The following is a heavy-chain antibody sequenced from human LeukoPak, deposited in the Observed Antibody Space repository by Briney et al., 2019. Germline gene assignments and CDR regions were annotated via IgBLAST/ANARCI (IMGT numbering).Heavy chain of an antibody. CDR2: INPNSGGA. CDR1: GYTFTGYY. CDR3: ARDRGIDYYGSGSYYRHYYYYMDV. Sequence: ASVKVSCKASGYTFTGYYMHWVRQAPGQGLEWMGWINPNSGGANYAQKFQGRVTMTRDTSISTAYMELSRLRSDDTAVYYCARDRGIDYYGSGSYYRHYYYYMDVWGKGTTVTVSS. J-gene: IGHJ6*03. V-gene: IGHV1-2*02. D-gene: IGHD3-10*01.